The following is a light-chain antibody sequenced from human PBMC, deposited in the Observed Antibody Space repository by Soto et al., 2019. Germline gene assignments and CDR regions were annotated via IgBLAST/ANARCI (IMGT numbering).Light chain of an antibody. CDR1: QSVGSN. CDR2: GAS. Sequence: EKVMTQSPGSLSVSPGERAALSCRASQSVGSNLAWYQRKPGQAPRLLIYGASTRATGIPSRFSGSGSGTEFTLTISSLQSEDFAVYYCQQYGSSPRTFGQGTKVEIK. CDR3: QQYGSSPRT. J-gene: IGKJ1*01. V-gene: IGKV3-15*01.